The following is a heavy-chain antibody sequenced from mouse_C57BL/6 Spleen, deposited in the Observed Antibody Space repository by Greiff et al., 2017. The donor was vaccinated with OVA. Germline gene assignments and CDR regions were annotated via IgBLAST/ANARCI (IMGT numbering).Heavy chain of an antibody. CDR1: GYTFTSYW. CDR3: ARRSSGPLAMDY. V-gene: IGHV1-69*01. J-gene: IGHJ4*01. CDR2: IVPSDSYT. D-gene: IGHD3-2*02. Sequence: QVQLQQPGAELVMPGASVKLSCKASGYTFTSYWMHWVKQRPGQGLEWIGEIVPSDSYTNYNQKFKGKSTLTVDKSSSTAYMQLSSLTSEDSAVYYCARRSSGPLAMDYWGQGTSVTVSS.